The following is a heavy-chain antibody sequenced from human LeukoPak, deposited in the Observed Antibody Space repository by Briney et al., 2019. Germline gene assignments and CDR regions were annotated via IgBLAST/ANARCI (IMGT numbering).Heavy chain of an antibody. J-gene: IGHJ4*02. CDR1: GFTFNSYA. CDR2: ISYDGSNK. Sequence: PGSSLRLSCAASGFTFNSYAMHWVRQAPDKGLEWVAVISYDGSNKYDADSVKGRFTISRDNSKNTLYLQMNSLRAEDTAVYYCARGGAVAGTTQFDYWGQGTLVTVSS. CDR3: ARGGAVAGTTQFDY. V-gene: IGHV3-30-3*01. D-gene: IGHD6-19*01.